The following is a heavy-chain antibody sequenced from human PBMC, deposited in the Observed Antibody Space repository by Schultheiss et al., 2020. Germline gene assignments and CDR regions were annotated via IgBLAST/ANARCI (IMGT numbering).Heavy chain of an antibody. CDR2: SYYSGST. CDR1: GASTSSGGYY. CDR3: ARRVDYYDSSGYAAGFDP. V-gene: IGHV4-31*03. J-gene: IGHJ5*02. Sequence: SETLSLTCTVSGASTSSGGYYWGWIRQHPGKGLEWIGNSYYSGSTYYNPSLKSRVTISVDTSKNQFSLKLNSVTAADTAVYYCARRVDYYDSSGYAAGFDPWGQGTLVTVSS. D-gene: IGHD3-22*01.